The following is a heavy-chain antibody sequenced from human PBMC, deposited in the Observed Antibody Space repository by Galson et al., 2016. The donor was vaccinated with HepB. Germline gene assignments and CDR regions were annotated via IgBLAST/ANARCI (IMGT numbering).Heavy chain of an antibody. Sequence: SLRLSCAASGFIFSNYGMHWVRQAPGKGLEWAAVISFDGSNAYYGDSVKGRFIISRDNSKNTLCLQMNSLRAEDTAVYFCAKGHSQTYYYYYGMDVWGQGTTVTVSS. V-gene: IGHV3-30*18. CDR2: ISFDGSNA. CDR3: AKGHSQTYYYYYGMDV. CDR1: GFIFSNYG. D-gene: IGHD1-26*01. J-gene: IGHJ6*02.